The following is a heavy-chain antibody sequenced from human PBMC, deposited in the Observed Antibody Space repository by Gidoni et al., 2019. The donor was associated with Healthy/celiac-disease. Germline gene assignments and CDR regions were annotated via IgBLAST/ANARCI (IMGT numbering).Heavy chain of an antibody. Sequence: VQLQQSGPGLVKPSQTLSLTCSISGDSVSSNSYAWTWIRQSPSRGLEWLGRTYHRSKWYNDYAVSVKSRITINPDTSKNQFSLQLNSVTPEDTAVYYCARSTRDSSGYYFDAFDIWGQGTMVTVSS. V-gene: IGHV6-1*01. CDR2: TYHRSKWYN. D-gene: IGHD3-22*01. CDR3: ARSTRDSSGYYFDAFDI. J-gene: IGHJ3*02. CDR1: GDSVSSNSYA.